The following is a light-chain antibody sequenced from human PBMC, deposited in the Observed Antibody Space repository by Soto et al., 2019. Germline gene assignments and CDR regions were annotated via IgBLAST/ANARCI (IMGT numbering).Light chain of an antibody. CDR3: QHYNSYPWT. CDR2: GAS. V-gene: IGKV1-5*03. CDR1: QNIDRW. J-gene: IGKJ1*01. Sequence: DIQMTQSPSTLSASVGDRVTITCRASQNIDRWLAWYQQKPGKAPNLLIYGASNLESWVPSRFSGSGSGTEFTLTISSLRPDDFATYYRQHYNSYPWTFGQGTNLEIK.